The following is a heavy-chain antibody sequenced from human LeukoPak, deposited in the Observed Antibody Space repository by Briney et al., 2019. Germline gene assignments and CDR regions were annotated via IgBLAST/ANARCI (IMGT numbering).Heavy chain of an antibody. CDR1: GYSFTSYW. J-gene: IGHJ4*02. V-gene: IGHV5-51*01. D-gene: IGHD1-26*01. CDR2: IYPGDSDT. Sequence: GESLKISCKVSGYSFTSYWIGWVRQMPGKGLEWMGIIYPGDSDTRYRPSFQGHVTISADKSISTAYLQWSSLKASDTAMYYCVRQGGSYWENHFDFWGQGTLVTVPS. CDR3: VRQGGSYWENHFDF.